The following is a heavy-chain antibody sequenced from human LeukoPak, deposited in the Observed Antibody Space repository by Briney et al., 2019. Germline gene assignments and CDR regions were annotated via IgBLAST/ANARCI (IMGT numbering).Heavy chain of an antibody. D-gene: IGHD3-22*01. CDR1: GYTFTSYD. Sequence: SVKVSCKASGYTFTSYDINWVRQATGQGLEWMGGIIPIFGTANYAQKFQGRVTITADESTSTAYMELSSLRSEDTAVYYCATWYYYDSSDYYLADYWGQGTLVTVSS. CDR2: IIPIFGTA. J-gene: IGHJ4*02. V-gene: IGHV1-69*13. CDR3: ATWYYYDSSDYYLADY.